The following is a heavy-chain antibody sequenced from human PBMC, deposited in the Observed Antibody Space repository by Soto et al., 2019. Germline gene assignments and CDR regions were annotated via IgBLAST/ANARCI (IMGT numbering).Heavy chain of an antibody. D-gene: IGHD3-10*01. CDR1: GVSISSGNW. Sequence: PSETLSLTCAVSGVSISSGNWWTWVRQTPQRGLEYIGEIFHDGTANYYPSFERRVAISVDTSKNQFSLKLTSVTAADTAISFCARLVYDTRLNYMYFDFWGQGAPVT. CDR2: IFHDGTA. J-gene: IGHJ4*02. V-gene: IGHV4-4*02. CDR3: ARLVYDTRLNYMYFDF.